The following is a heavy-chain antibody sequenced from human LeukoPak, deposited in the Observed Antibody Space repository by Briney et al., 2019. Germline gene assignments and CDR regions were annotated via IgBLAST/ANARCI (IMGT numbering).Heavy chain of an antibody. CDR1: GFTVSSNY. V-gene: IGHV3-66*04. CDR2: FYSGGGT. D-gene: IGHD3-22*01. Sequence: PGGSLRLSCAASGFTVSSNYMSWVRQAPGKGLEWVSVFYSGGGTYYADSVKGRFTISRDNSKSTLFLQMNSLRAEDTAVYYCARLHYYDSRGYFNDDYWGQGTLVTVSS. CDR3: ARLHYYDSRGYFNDDY. J-gene: IGHJ4*02.